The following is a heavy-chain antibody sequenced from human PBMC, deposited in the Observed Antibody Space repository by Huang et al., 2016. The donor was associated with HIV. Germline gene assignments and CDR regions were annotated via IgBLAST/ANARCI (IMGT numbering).Heavy chain of an antibody. J-gene: IGHJ1*01. CDR3: ARTGVAVSDDPEYFQH. D-gene: IGHD3-3*01. V-gene: IGHV4-39*02. Sequence: QESGPGLVGPSETLSLTCAVSGDSFNSNTFYWGWIRRPPGKGLEWIGSIYYSGTTYYNPALKRRARIAVDASKNRIFLHLRSGTAADTGVYYCARTGVAVSDDPEYFQHWGQGALVTIS. CDR1: GDSFNSNTFY. CDR2: IYYSGTT.